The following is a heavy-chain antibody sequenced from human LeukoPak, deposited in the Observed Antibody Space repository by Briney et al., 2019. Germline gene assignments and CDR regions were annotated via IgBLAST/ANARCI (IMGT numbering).Heavy chain of an antibody. D-gene: IGHD2-2*01. CDR3: ARQGSRNYFDY. Sequence: GGSLRLSCAASGFTFSDYYMSWIRQAPGKGLEWVSYISSSSSYTNYADSVKGRFTISRDNGKNSLYLQMNILGAEDTAVYYCARQGSRNYFDYGGQGTLVTVSS. CDR1: GFTFSDYY. V-gene: IGHV3-11*03. CDR2: ISSSSSYT. J-gene: IGHJ4*02.